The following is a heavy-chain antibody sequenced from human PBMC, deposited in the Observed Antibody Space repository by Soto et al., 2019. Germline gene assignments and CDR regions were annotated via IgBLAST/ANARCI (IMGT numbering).Heavy chain of an antibody. CDR3: ASPTTVPHYYYGMDV. J-gene: IGHJ6*02. CDR1: GGTFSSYA. Sequence: SVKVSCKASGGTFSSYAISWVRQAPGQGLEWMGGIIPIFGTANYAQKFQGRVTITADESTSTAYMELSSLRSEDTAVYYCASPTTVPHYYYGMDVWGQGTTGTVSS. CDR2: IIPIFGTA. D-gene: IGHD4-17*01. V-gene: IGHV1-69*13.